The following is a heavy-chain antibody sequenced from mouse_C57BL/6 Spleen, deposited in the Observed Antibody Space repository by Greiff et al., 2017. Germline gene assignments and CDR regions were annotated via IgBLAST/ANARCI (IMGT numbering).Heavy chain of an antibody. D-gene: IGHD1-1*01. Sequence: VQLQQSGPELVKPGASVKISCKASGYTFTDYYMNWVKQSHGKSLEWIGDINPNNGGTSYNQKFKGKATLTVDKSSSTAYMELRSLTSEDSAVYYCAREEVLLRYFDVWGTGTTVTVSS. CDR2: INPNNGGT. CDR1: GYTFTDYY. J-gene: IGHJ1*03. CDR3: AREEVLLRYFDV. V-gene: IGHV1-26*01.